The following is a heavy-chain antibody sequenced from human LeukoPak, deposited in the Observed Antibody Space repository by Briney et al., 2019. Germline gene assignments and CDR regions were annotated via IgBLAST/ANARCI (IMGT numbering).Heavy chain of an antibody. J-gene: IGHJ6*02. CDR2: FDPEDGET. CDR1: GYTLTELS. Sequence: ASVKVSCKVSGYTLTELSMHWVRQAPGKGLEWMGGFDPEDGETIYAQKFQGRVTITEDTSTDTAYMGLSSLRSEDTAVYYCATLAYYGMDVWGQGTTVTVSS. CDR3: ATLAYYGMDV. V-gene: IGHV1-24*01.